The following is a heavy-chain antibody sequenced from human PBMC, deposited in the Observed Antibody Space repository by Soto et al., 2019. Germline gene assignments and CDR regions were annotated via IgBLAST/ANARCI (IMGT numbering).Heavy chain of an antibody. Sequence: EVQLVESGGGLVKPGGSLRLSCAASGFTFSSYSMNWVRQAPGKGLEWVSSISSSSSYIYYADSVKGRFTISRDNAKNLLYLQMNSLRAEDTAVYYCARDHSLRSRPGAFDIWGQGTMVTVSS. D-gene: IGHD4-17*01. CDR3: ARDHSLRSRPGAFDI. CDR1: GFTFSSYS. CDR2: ISSSSSYI. J-gene: IGHJ3*02. V-gene: IGHV3-21*01.